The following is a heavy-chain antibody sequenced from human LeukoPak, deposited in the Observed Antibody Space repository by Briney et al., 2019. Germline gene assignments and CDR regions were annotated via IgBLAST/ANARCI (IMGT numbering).Heavy chain of an antibody. V-gene: IGHV1-2*02. Sequence: ASVKVSCKASGYTFTGYYMHWVRQAPGQGLEWMGWINPNSGGTNYAQKFQGRVTMTRDTSISTAYMELSRLRSDDTAVYYCARIKNMGELTGPYDYWGQGTLVTVSS. J-gene: IGHJ4*02. CDR1: GYTFTGYY. CDR2: INPNSGGT. D-gene: IGHD1-26*01. CDR3: ARIKNMGELTGPYDY.